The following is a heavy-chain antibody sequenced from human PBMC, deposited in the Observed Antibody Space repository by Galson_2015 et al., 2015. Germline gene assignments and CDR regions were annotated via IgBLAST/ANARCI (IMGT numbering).Heavy chain of an antibody. CDR2: IYYSGST. J-gene: IGHJ6*02. CDR3: ARDQDDYSNPGRWGMDV. Sequence: ETLSLPCTISGGSISSYYWSWIRQPPGKGLEWIGYIYYSGSTNYNPSLKSRVTISVDTSKNQFSLKLSSVTAADTAVYYCARDQDDYSNPGRWGMDVWGQGTTVTVSS. V-gene: IGHV4-59*01. D-gene: IGHD4-11*01. CDR1: GGSISSYY.